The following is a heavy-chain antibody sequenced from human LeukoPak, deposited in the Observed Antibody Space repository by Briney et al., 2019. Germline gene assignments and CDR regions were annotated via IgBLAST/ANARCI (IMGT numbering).Heavy chain of an antibody. CDR3: ARDAAAGTGY. J-gene: IGHJ4*02. CDR2: IRFTGSYI. D-gene: IGHD6-13*01. Sequence: GGSLRLSCVASGFTFSHYSMNWVRQAPGKGLEWVSSIRFTGSYIYYADSVKGRFTISRDDAKNLLSLQMNSLRAEDTAVYYCARDAAAGTGYWGQGTLVTVSS. V-gene: IGHV3-21*01. CDR1: GFTFSHYS.